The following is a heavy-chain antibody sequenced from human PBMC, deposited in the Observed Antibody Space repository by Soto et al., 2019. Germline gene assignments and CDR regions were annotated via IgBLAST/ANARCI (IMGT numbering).Heavy chain of an antibody. CDR3: ARASSSSSAADY. CDR2: IYDSESA. CDR1: GESISSGGYY. Sequence: QVQLQESGPGLVKASQTLSLICSVSGESISSGGYYWSWIRHHPGKGLEWIGYIYDSESAYYNPSLKRRVTISMDTSKNHCAMKLSSVTAADTAVYYCARASSSSSAADYWGQGTLITVSS. V-gene: IGHV4-31*03. J-gene: IGHJ4*02. D-gene: IGHD6-6*01.